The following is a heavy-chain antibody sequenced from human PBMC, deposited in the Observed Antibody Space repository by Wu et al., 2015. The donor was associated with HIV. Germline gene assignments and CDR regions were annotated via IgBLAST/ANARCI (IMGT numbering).Heavy chain of an antibody. CDR1: GYTFTGYG. CDR3: ARVGYTSSLGVRLFDY. J-gene: IGHJ4*02. Sequence: QVQLVQSGAEVKKPGASVKVSCKASGYTFTGYGISWVRQAPGQGLEWMGWINPNSGDTKYVQNFQGRVTMTRDTFTSTAYMELRSLRSDDTAVYYCARVGYTSSLGVRLFDYWGQGTLVTVSS. CDR2: INPNSGDT. V-gene: IGHV1-2*02. D-gene: IGHD6-13*01.